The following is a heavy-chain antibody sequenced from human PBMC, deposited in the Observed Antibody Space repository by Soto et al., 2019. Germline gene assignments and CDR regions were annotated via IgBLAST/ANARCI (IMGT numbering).Heavy chain of an antibody. CDR1: GGTFSSYA. CDR3: ARRITMVRGVITNYYYYGMDV. Sequence: QVQLVQSGAEVKKPGSSVKVSCKASGGTFSSYAISWVRQAPGQGLEWMGGIIPIFGTANYAQKFQGRVKITADESTSTAYMELSSLRSEDTAVYYCARRITMVRGVITNYYYYGMDVWGQGTTVTVSS. J-gene: IGHJ6*02. D-gene: IGHD3-10*01. V-gene: IGHV1-69*01. CDR2: IIPIFGTA.